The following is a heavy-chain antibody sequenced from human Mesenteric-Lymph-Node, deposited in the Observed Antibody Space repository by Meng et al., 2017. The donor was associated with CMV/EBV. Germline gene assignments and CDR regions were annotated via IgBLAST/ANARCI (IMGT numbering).Heavy chain of an antibody. J-gene: IGHJ4*02. Sequence: GESLKISCAASGFTFTNYDMYWVRQAPGKGLEYVSGISSNGGSTYYADSVKGRFTISRDNSKNTLYLQMGSLRAEDMAVYYCAKVPYVVPASILYFDYWGQGTLVTVSS. CDR1: GFTFTNYD. D-gene: IGHD2-2*01. CDR3: AKVPYVVPASILYFDY. V-gene: IGHV3-64*02. CDR2: ISSNGGST.